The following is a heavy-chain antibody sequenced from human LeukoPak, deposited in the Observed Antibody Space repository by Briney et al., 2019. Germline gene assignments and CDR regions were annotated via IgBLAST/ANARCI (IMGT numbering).Heavy chain of an antibody. J-gene: IGHJ4*02. D-gene: IGHD2/OR15-2a*01. CDR1: GFTFSSYA. V-gene: IGHV3-23*01. CDR2: ISGSGGST. CDR3: STHPTSGF. Sequence: GGSLRLSCAASGFTFSSYAMSWVRQAPGKGLEWVSAISGSGGSTYYADSVKGWFTISRDNSKNTLYLQMNSLKTEDTAIYYCSTHPTSGFWGQGTLVTVSS.